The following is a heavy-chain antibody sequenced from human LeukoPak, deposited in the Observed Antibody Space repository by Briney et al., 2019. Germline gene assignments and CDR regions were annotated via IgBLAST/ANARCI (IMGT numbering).Heavy chain of an antibody. CDR3: ARSTAARPYYYGMDV. CDR1: GFTFSSYA. D-gene: IGHD6-6*01. V-gene: IGHV3-64*01. CDR2: ISSNGGST. Sequence: GGSLRLSCAASGFTFSSYAMHWVRQAPGKGLEYVSAISSNGGSTYYANSVKGRFTISRDNSKNTLYLQMGSLRAEDMAVYYCARSTAARPYYYGMDVWGQGTTVTVSS. J-gene: IGHJ6*02.